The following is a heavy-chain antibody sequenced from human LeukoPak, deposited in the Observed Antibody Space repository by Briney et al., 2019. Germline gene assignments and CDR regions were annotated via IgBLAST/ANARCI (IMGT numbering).Heavy chain of an antibody. Sequence: ASVKVSCKASGGTFSSYAISWVRQAPGQGLEWMGGIIPIFGTANCAQKFQGRVTITADESTSTAYMELSSLRSEDTAVYYCARVQWLVDAFDIWGQGTMVTVSS. V-gene: IGHV1-69*13. CDR1: GGTFSSYA. CDR3: ARVQWLVDAFDI. CDR2: IIPIFGTA. J-gene: IGHJ3*02. D-gene: IGHD6-19*01.